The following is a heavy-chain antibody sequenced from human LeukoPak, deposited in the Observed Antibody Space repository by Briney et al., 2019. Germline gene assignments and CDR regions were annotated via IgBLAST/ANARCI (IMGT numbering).Heavy chain of an antibody. J-gene: IGHJ4*02. V-gene: IGHV3-23*01. CDR3: AKGNGYSYGRYYFDY. CDR1: GFTFSSYA. CDR2: ITASGGNT. Sequence: GGSLRLSCAASGFTFSSYAMGWVRQAPGKGLEWVSAITASGGNTYYAVSVKGRFTISRDNSKNTQYLQVNSLRAEDTAVYYCAKGNGYSYGRYYFDYWGQGTLVTVSS. D-gene: IGHD5-18*01.